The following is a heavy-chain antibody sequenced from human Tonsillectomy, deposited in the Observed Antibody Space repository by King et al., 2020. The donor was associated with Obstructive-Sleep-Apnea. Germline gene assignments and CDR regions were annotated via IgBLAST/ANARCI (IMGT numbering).Heavy chain of an antibody. J-gene: IGHJ4*02. CDR1: GFTFSSYA. Sequence: VQLVESGGGVVQPGRSLRLSCAASGFTFSSYAMHWVRQAPGKGLEWVAVISYDGSNKYYADSVKGRFTISRDNSKNTLYLQMNSLRAEDTAGYYCARGESLGTFDYWGQGTLVTVSS. V-gene: IGHV3-30*04. D-gene: IGHD7-27*01. CDR2: ISYDGSNK. CDR3: ARGESLGTFDY.